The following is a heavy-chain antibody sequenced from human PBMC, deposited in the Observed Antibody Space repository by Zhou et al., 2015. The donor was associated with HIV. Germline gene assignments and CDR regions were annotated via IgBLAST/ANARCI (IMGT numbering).Heavy chain of an antibody. CDR3: ARDRVTVTTRYFDL. J-gene: IGHJ2*01. CDR2: IRYDETED. D-gene: IGHD4-17*01. CDR1: GFTFSHYG. Sequence: QLQLVESGGGVVQPGGSLRLSCAASGFTFSHYGMHWVRQTPVKGLVWVAYIRYDETEDYYADSVKGRFTISRDNSKNTLSLQINRLRDDDTAVYYCARDRVTVTTRYFDLWGRGTLVTVSS. V-gene: IGHV3-30*02.